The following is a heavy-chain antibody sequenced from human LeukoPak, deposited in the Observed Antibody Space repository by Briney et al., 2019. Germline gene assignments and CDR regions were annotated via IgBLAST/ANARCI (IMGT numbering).Heavy chain of an antibody. J-gene: IGHJ6*02. Sequence: RASVKVSCKVSGYTLTELSMHWVRQAPGKGLEWMGGFDPEDGETIYAQKFQGRVTMTEDTSTDTAYMELSSLRSEDTAVYYCATLGLHSSSWHDGMDVWDQGTTVTVSS. V-gene: IGHV1-24*01. D-gene: IGHD6-13*01. CDR3: ATLGLHSSSWHDGMDV. CDR2: FDPEDGET. CDR1: GYTLTELS.